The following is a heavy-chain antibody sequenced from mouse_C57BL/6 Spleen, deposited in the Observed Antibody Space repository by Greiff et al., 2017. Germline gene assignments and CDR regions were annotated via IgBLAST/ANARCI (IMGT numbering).Heavy chain of an antibody. J-gene: IGHJ4*01. D-gene: IGHD4-1*01. Sequence: VAPSQSLSITCTVSGFSLTSYGVDWVRQSPGKGLEWLGVIWGVGSTNYNSALKSRLSISKDKSKSQVFLKMNSLQTDDTAMYYCARDWDYYAMDYWGQGTSVTVSS. CDR3: ARDWDYYAMDY. V-gene: IGHV2-6*01. CDR2: IWGVGST. CDR1: GFSLTSYG.